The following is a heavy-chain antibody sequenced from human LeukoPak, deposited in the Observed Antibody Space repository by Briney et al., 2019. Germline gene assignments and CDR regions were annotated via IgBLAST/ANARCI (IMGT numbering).Heavy chain of an antibody. Sequence: GGSLRLSCAASGFTVSSNYMSWVRQAPGKGLEWVSVIYSGGSTYYADSVKGRFTISRDNSKNTLYVQVNSLGTEDTAAYYCAKGSYYDSSGSFYFDYWGQGALVTVSS. CDR2: IYSGGST. CDR1: GFTVSSNY. CDR3: AKGSYYDSSGSFYFDY. D-gene: IGHD3-22*01. J-gene: IGHJ4*02. V-gene: IGHV3-53*01.